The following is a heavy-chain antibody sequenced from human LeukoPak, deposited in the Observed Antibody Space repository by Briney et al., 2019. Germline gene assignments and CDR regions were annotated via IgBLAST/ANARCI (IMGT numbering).Heavy chain of an antibody. CDR3: AGDYGGNSGFDY. CDR2: IYYSGNT. V-gene: IGHV4-59*08. Sequence: ASETLSLTCTVSGGSISSYYWSWIRQPPGKGLEWIGYIYYSGNTNYNPSLKSRVTISVDTSKNQFSLKLSSVTAADTAVYYCAGDYGGNSGFDYWGQGTLVTVSS. J-gene: IGHJ4*02. D-gene: IGHD4-23*01. CDR1: GGSISSYY.